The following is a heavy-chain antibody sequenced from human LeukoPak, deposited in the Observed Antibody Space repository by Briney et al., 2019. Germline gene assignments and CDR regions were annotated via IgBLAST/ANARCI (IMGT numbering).Heavy chain of an antibody. J-gene: IGHJ4*02. V-gene: IGHV3-53*01. Sequence: GGSLRLSCAASGFTVSSNYMSWVRQAPGKGLEWVSVIYSGGSTYYADSVKGRFTISRDNSKNTLYLQMNSLRAEDTAVYYCARSYYYDSSGYQNWGQGTLVTVSS. CDR1: GFTVSSNY. D-gene: IGHD3-22*01. CDR2: IYSGGST. CDR3: ARSYYYDSSGYQN.